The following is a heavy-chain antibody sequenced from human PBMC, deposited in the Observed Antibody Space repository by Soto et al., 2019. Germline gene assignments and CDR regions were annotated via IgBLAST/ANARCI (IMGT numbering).Heavy chain of an antibody. CDR3: ARDSYSNFQFDP. J-gene: IGHJ5*02. CDR1: GGTFSSYA. D-gene: IGHD4-4*01. V-gene: IGHV1-69*06. Sequence: SVKVSFKASGGTFSSYAISWVRQAPGQGLEWMGGIIPIFGTANYAQKFQGRVTITADKSTSTAYMELSSLRSEDTAVYYCARDSYSNFQFDPWGQGTLVTVSS. CDR2: IIPIFGTA.